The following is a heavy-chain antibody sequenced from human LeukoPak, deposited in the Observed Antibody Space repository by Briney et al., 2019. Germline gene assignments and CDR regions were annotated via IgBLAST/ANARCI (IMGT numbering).Heavy chain of an antibody. D-gene: IGHD5-18*01. CDR2: INPANGNT. CDR1: GYPFRSYV. CDR3: ARDGYDADGYLDY. J-gene: IGHJ4*02. Sequence: ASVKVSCKASGYPFRSYVIHWLRQAPGQNLEWIGWINPANGNTKYSRNFQGRVTITRDTSASVVYMELSSLTYEDTAVYFCARDGYDADGYLDYWDQGALVPVSS. V-gene: IGHV1-3*01.